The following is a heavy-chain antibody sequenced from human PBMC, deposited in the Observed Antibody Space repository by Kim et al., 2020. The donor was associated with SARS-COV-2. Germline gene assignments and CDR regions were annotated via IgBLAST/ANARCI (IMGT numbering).Heavy chain of an antibody. Sequence: GGSLRLSCAASGFTFSTYGMHWVRQAPDKGLEWVAVISNDGTNKYHADSVKARFTISRDNSKNTLYLQMNSLGTGDTAVYYCAKDRGGYRVMVTNYYYGMDVWGQGTTVTVSS. J-gene: IGHJ6*02. CDR2: ISNDGTNK. V-gene: IGHV3-30*18. CDR3: AKDRGGYRVMVTNYYYGMDV. D-gene: IGHD5-18*01. CDR1: GFTFSTYG.